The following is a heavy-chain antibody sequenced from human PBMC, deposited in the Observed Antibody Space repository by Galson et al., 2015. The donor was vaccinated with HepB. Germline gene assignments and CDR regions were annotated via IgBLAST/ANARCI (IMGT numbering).Heavy chain of an antibody. CDR1: GFSLSTSGVG. D-gene: IGHD6-13*01. V-gene: IGHV2-5*02. Sequence: PALVKPTQTLTLTCTFSGFSLSTSGVGVGWIRQPPGKALEWLALIYWDDDKRYSPSLKSRLTITKDTSKNQVVLTMTNMDPVDTATYYCAHTSPQQQLVQYFQHWGQGTLVTVSS. CDR2: IYWDDDK. J-gene: IGHJ1*01. CDR3: AHTSPQQQLVQYFQH.